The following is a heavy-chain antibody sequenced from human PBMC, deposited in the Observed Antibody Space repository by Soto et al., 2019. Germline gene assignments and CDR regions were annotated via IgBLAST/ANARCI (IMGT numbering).Heavy chain of an antibody. J-gene: IGHJ5*02. CDR1: GGSISSSSYY. Sequence: PSEPLSLTCTVSGGSISSSSYYWGWFRQPPGKGLEWIGSIYYSGSTYYNPSLKSRVTISVDTSKNQFSLKLSSVTAADTAVYYCARHKIVVVLHNWFDPWGQGTLVTVS. CDR2: IYYSGST. CDR3: ARHKIVVVLHNWFDP. V-gene: IGHV4-39*01. D-gene: IGHD2-2*01.